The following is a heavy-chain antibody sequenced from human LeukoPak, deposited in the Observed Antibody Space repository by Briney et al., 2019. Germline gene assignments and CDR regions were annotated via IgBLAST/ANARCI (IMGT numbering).Heavy chain of an antibody. V-gene: IGHV5-51*01. Sequence: KIGESLKISCKGSGYSFTSYWIGWVRQMPGKGLEWMGIIYPGDSDTRYSPSFQGQVTISADKSISTAYLQWSSLKASDTAMYYCARSKRVSGWPPSPPNWFDPWGQGTLVTVSS. D-gene: IGHD6-19*01. CDR2: IYPGDSDT. CDR3: ARSKRVSGWPPSPPNWFDP. J-gene: IGHJ5*02. CDR1: GYSFTSYW.